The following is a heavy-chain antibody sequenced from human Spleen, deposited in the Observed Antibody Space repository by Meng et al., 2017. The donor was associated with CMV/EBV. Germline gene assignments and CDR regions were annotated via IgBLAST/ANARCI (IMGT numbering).Heavy chain of an antibody. J-gene: IGHJ3*02. D-gene: IGHD2-2*01. CDR1: GGSISSGDYY. CDR3: ARVPTVPAALSDAFDI. V-gene: IGHV4-30-4*01. Sequence: SETLSLTCTVSGGSISSGDYYWSWIRQPPGKGLEWIGYIYYSGSTYCNSSLKSRVTISIDTSKNQLSLKVSSVTAADTAMYYCARVPTVPAALSDAFDIWGQGTMVTVSS. CDR2: IYYSGST.